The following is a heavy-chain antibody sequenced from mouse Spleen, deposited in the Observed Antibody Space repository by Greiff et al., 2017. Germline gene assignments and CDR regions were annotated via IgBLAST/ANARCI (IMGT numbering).Heavy chain of an antibody. Sequence: EVKLMESGPGLVKPSQSLSLTCSVTGYSITSGYYWNWIRQFPGNKLEWMGYISYDGSNNYNPSLKNRISITRDTSKNQFFLKLNSVTTEDTATYYCARPHYYGYVAWFAYWGQGTLVTVSA. D-gene: IGHD1-2*01. V-gene: IGHV3-6*01. CDR1: GYSITSGYY. CDR2: ISYDGSN. J-gene: IGHJ3*01. CDR3: ARPHYYGYVAWFAY.